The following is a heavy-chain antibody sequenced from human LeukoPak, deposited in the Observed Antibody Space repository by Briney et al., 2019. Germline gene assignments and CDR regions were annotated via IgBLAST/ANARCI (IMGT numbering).Heavy chain of an antibody. J-gene: IGHJ5*02. V-gene: IGHV4-39*07. CDR3: ARDSQGFGELLLSWFDP. D-gene: IGHD3-10*01. CDR2: IYYSGST. Sequence: SETLSLTCTVSGDSISSSSYYWGWIRQPPGKGLEWIGSIYYSGSTYYNPSLKSRVTISVDTSKNQFSLKLSSVTAADTAVYYCARDSQGFGELLLSWFDPWGQGTLVTVSS. CDR1: GDSISSSSYY.